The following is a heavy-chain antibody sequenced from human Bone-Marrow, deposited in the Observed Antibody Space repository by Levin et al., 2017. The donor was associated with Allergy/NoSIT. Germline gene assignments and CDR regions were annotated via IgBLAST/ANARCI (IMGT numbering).Heavy chain of an antibody. CDR3: ARGLRGEGYLTSGY. J-gene: IGHJ4*02. CDR1: GGSISSYY. V-gene: IGHV4-59*01. CDR2: IYYSGST. Sequence: GSLRLSCTVSGGSISSYYWSWIRQPPGKGLEWIGYIYYSGSTNYNPSLKSRVTISVDTSKNQFSLKLSSVTAADTAVYYCARGLRGEGYLTSGYWGQGTLVTVSS. D-gene: IGHD3-10*01.